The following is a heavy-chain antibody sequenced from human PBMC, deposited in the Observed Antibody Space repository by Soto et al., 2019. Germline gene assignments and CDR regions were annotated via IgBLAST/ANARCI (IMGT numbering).Heavy chain of an antibody. CDR1: GFSLSTSGMR. CDR3: ARMFHCSGGTCPFDY. V-gene: IGHV2-70*04. CDR2: IDWDDDK. Sequence: LVNPTQTLTLTCTFSGFSLSTSGMRVSWIRQPPGKALEWLARIDWDDDKFYNTSLKTRLTISKDSSKNQVVLTMTNMDPVDTATYYCARMFHCSGGTCPFDYWGQGALVTVSS. J-gene: IGHJ4*02. D-gene: IGHD2-15*01.